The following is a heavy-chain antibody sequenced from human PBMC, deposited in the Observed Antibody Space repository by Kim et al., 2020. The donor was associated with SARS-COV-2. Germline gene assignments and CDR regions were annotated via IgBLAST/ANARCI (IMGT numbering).Heavy chain of an antibody. Sequence: TYYTDSVKGRFTVSRDNSKNTLYLQMNSLRVEDTAVYYCATKVVIATDYWGQGTLVTVSS. CDR2: T. J-gene: IGHJ4*02. V-gene: IGHV3-23*01. D-gene: IGHD2-21*01. CDR3: ATKVVIATDY.